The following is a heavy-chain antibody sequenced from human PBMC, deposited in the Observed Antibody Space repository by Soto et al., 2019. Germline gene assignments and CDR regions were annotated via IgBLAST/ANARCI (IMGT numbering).Heavy chain of an antibody. V-gene: IGHV1-2*04. Sequence: QVQLVQSGAEVKKPGASVKVSCKASGYTFTGYYMHWVRQAPGQGLEWMGWINPNSGGTNYAQKFQGWGTMTREKSSSRAYMELSRMRSDDTAEYYCARGRGAIVVVPAAPDAFDIWGKGTMVTVSS. CDR1: GYTFTGYY. D-gene: IGHD2-2*01. J-gene: IGHJ3*02. CDR3: ARGRGAIVVVPAAPDAFDI. CDR2: INPNSGGT.